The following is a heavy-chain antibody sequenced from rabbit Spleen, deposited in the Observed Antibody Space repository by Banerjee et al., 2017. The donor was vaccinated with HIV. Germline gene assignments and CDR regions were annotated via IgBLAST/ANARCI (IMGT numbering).Heavy chain of an antibody. V-gene: IGHV1S7*01. D-gene: IGHD8-1*01. CDR3: ARTGSSWSLNL. J-gene: IGHJ4*01. Sequence: QLTETGGDLVQPGGSLTLSCKASGFDFTNYYISWVRQAPGKGLEWIGIIYSAIGGAYYASWVNGRFTISSDNAQNTVGLQLNSLTAADTATYFCARTGSSWSLNLWGPGTLVTV. CDR1: GFDFTNYY. CDR2: IYSAIGGA.